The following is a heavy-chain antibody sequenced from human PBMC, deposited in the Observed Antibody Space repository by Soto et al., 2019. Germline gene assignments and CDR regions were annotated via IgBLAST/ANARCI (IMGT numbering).Heavy chain of an antibody. CDR1: DGSFSAYY. Sequence: SGTLSLTCAVYDGSFSAYYWSWLRQPPGKGLEWIGEISHTGSANYYPSLKSRVTISVDTSKNQFSLKLSSVTAAETAVYYCASGDTTTVVRELIINSFDPWGTGTLVTVSS. CDR3: ASGDTTTVVRELIINSFDP. CDR2: ISHTGSA. J-gene: IGHJ5*02. D-gene: IGHD3-10*01. V-gene: IGHV4-34*01.